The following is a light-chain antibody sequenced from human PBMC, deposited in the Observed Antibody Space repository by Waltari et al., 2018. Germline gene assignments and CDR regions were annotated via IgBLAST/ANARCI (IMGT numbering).Light chain of an antibody. CDR1: SSHIGAGYD. J-gene: IGLJ3*02. Sequence: QSVLTQPPSVSGAPGQRVTISCTGSSSHIGAGYDVPWYQQLPGTAPKVLMYRNNNRPSGVPDRFSGSKSGTSASLAITGLHAEDEADYFCQSYDSSLSGSGVFVGGTRLTVL. V-gene: IGLV1-40*01. CDR2: RNN. CDR3: QSYDSSLSGSGV.